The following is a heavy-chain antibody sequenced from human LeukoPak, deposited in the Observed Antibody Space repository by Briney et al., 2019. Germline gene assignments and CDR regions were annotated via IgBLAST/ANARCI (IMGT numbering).Heavy chain of an antibody. CDR2: IWYDGSNK. Sequence: GSLRLSCAASGFTLRSYGMNWVRQAQGKGLEGGAVIWYDGSNKYYADSGKGRLTISRKNSKNTLYLQMNSLRAEVTAVYYCARDHTYYPDIWGQGTMVTVSS. D-gene: IGHD3-10*01. CDR1: GFTLRSYG. CDR3: ARDHTYYPDI. V-gene: IGHV3-33*01. J-gene: IGHJ3*02.